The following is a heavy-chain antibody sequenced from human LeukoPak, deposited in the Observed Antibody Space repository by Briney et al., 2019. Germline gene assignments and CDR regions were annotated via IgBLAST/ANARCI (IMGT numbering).Heavy chain of an antibody. D-gene: IGHD1-26*01. J-gene: IGHJ4*02. CDR1: GYSISSGYY. Sequence: SETLSLTCAVSGYSISSGYYWGWIRQPPGKGLEWIGSIYHSGSTYYNPSLKSRVTISVDTSKNQFSLKLSSVTAADTAVYYCANDPSIVGAPYEVYWGQGTLVTVSS. CDR3: ANDPSIVGAPYEVY. V-gene: IGHV4-38-2*01. CDR2: IYHSGST.